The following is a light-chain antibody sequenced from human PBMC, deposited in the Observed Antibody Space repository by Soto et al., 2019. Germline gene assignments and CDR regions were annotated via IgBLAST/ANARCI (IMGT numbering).Light chain of an antibody. Sequence: QSSLTQPPSASGSPGQSVAISCIGTNSDGGGYNYVSWYQQHPGKTPKLIIYEVTKRPSGVPDRFSGSKSGNTASLTVSGLQAEDEADYYCCAYARSENYVFASGTNVT. V-gene: IGLV2-8*01. CDR2: EVT. CDR1: NSDGGGYNY. CDR3: CAYARSENYV. J-gene: IGLJ1*01.